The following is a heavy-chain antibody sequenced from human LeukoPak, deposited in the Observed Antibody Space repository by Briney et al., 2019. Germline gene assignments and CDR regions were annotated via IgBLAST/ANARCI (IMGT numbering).Heavy chain of an antibody. J-gene: IGHJ4*02. Sequence: GESLKISCKGSGYSFTSYWIGWVRQMPGKGLEWMGIIYPGDSDTRYSPSFQGQVTISADKSISTAYLQWSSLKASDTAMYYCARIEYSGSSGGYYFDYWGQGTLVTVSS. CDR3: ARIEYSGSSGGYYFDY. CDR2: IYPGDSDT. D-gene: IGHD6-6*01. V-gene: IGHV5-51*01. CDR1: GYSFTSYW.